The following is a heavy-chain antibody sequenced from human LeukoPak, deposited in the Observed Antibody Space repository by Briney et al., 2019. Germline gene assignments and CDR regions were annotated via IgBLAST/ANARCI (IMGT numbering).Heavy chain of an antibody. D-gene: IGHD3-16*01. Sequence: ASVKVSCKASGYTFTGYYMHWVRQGPGQGLEWMGRINPNSGGTNCAPKFQGIDTMTRDTSISTAYMELSRLRSDDTAVYYCARDLGGIPFDYWGQGTLVTVSS. CDR1: GYTFTGYY. J-gene: IGHJ4*02. CDR2: INPNSGGT. V-gene: IGHV1-2*06. CDR3: ARDLGGIPFDY.